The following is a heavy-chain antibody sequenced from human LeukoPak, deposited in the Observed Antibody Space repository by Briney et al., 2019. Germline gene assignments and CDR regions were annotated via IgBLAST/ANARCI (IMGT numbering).Heavy chain of an antibody. J-gene: IGHJ4*02. D-gene: IGHD3-10*01. Sequence: PGGSLRLSCAASGFSFSSYEMNWVRQAPGKGLEWISYITGSGDTIYYADSVKGRFTFSRDNSKTTLYLQTNSLRAEHTAVCYCAKDMDVGGYGSGSYFHYWGQGTLVTVSS. CDR1: GFSFSSYE. V-gene: IGHV3-48*03. CDR3: AKDMDVGGYGSGSYFHY. CDR2: ITGSGDTI.